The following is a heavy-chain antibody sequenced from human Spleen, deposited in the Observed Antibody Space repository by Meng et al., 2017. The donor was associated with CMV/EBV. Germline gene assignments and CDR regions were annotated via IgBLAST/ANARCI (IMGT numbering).Heavy chain of an antibody. CDR3: ARAYGITGQGEFDY. J-gene: IGHJ4*02. D-gene: IGHD1-20*01. CDR1: GFTFDDYG. V-gene: IGHV3-20*04. CDR2: INWNGGST. Sequence: GGSLRLSCAASGFTFDDYGMSWVRQAPGKGLEWVSGINWNGGSTGYADSVKGRFTISRDNAKNSLYLQMNSLRAEDTALYYCARAYGITGQGEFDYWGQGTLVTVSS.